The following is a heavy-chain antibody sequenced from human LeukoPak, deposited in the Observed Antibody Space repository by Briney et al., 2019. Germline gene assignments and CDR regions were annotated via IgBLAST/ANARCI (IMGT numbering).Heavy chain of an antibody. CDR2: INTDGSFT. D-gene: IGHD1-26*01. CDR3: AREAKVGGALQY. J-gene: IGHJ4*02. V-gene: IGHV3-74*01. Sequence: GGSLRLSCAASGFTFSDYWMHWIRQAPGKGLVWVSRINTDGSFTRYADSVQGRFTISRDTAKNTLFLQMNSLRAEDTAVYYCAREAKVGGALQYWGQGILVTVSS. CDR1: GFTFSDYW.